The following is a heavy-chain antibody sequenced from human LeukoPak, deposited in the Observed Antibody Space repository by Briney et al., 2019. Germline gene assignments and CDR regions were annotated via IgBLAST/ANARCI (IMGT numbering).Heavy chain of an antibody. J-gene: IGHJ3*02. Sequence: GGSLRLSCAASGFXVSSNYMSWVRQAPGKGLEWVSVIYSGGSTYYADSVKGRFTISRHNSKNTLYLQMNSLRAEDTAVYYCARGQSGYSDAFDIWGQGTMVTVSS. CDR3: ARGQSGYSDAFDI. D-gene: IGHD3-22*01. CDR2: IYSGGST. V-gene: IGHV3-53*04. CDR1: GFXVSSNY.